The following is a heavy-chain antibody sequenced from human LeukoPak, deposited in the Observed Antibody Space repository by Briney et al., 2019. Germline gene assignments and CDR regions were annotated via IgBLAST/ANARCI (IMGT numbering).Heavy chain of an antibody. D-gene: IGHD3-16*01. CDR3: AKIPQVATYTVPNFDF. J-gene: IGHJ4*02. CDR2: ILGLGGASRT. V-gene: IGHV3-23*01. Sequence: PGGSLRLSCSASGFSFSTDGMSWVRQAPGKGLEWVSGILGLGGASRTYYADSVKGRFTISRDISKNTLYLQMNSLRAEDTAVYYCAKIPQVATYTVPNFDFWGQGTLVTVSS. CDR1: GFSFSTDG.